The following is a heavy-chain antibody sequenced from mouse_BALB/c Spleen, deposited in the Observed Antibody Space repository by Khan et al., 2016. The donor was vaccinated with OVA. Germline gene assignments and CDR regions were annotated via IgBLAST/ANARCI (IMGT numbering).Heavy chain of an antibody. D-gene: IGHD1-1*01. CDR1: AFTFSSYA. CDR3: ARTPGYYGSNYFDH. Sequence: EVELVESGGGLVKPGGSLKLSCAASAFTFSSYALSWVRQTPEKRLEWVATISSGGSYTYYPGSVKGRFTISRDNARNTLYLQMSSLRSEDTAMYYCARTPGYYGSNYFDHWGQGSTLTVSS. CDR2: ISSGGSYT. V-gene: IGHV5-9-3*01. J-gene: IGHJ2*01.